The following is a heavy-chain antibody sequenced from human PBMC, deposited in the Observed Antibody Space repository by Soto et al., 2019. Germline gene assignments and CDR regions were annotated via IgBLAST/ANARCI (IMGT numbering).Heavy chain of an antibody. CDR1: GYTFTSYD. CDR2: MNPNSGNT. J-gene: IGHJ3*02. Sequence: ASAKVSCKASGYTFTSYDINWVRQATVQGLEWMGWMNPNSGNTGYAKKFQGRVTMTRNTPISTAYMELRSLRSEDTAVYYCARGGVIAVAGSLIDAFDMWGQGTMVTVSS. V-gene: IGHV1-8*01. D-gene: IGHD6-19*01. CDR3: ARGGVIAVAGSLIDAFDM.